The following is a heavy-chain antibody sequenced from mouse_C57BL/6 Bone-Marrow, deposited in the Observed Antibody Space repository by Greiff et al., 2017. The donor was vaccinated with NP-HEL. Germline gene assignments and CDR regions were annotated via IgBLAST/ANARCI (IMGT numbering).Heavy chain of an antibody. CDR3: AREGGSNFFYFDY. CDR2: IYPSDSET. CDR1: GYTFTSYW. D-gene: IGHD2-5*01. Sequence: VQLQQPGAELVRPGSSVKLSCKASGYTFTSYWMDWVKQRPGQGLEWIGNIYPSDSETHYNQKFKDKATLTVDKSSSTAYMQLSSLTSEDSAVYYCAREGGSNFFYFDYWGQGTTLTVSS. V-gene: IGHV1-61*01. J-gene: IGHJ2*01.